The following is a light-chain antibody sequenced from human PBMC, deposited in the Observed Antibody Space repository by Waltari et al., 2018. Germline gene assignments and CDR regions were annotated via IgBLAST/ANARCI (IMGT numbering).Light chain of an antibody. CDR1: KSVSTY. V-gene: IGKV3-11*01. CDR3: QHRFNWPLT. J-gene: IGKJ4*01. CDR2: DAS. Sequence: EIVLTQSPATLSLSPGDGATLSCRASKSVSTYLAWYQEKPGQAPRLLIYDASNRATGIPARFSGSGSGTDFTLTISGLEPEDSAVYYCQHRFNWPLTFGGGTKVEIK.